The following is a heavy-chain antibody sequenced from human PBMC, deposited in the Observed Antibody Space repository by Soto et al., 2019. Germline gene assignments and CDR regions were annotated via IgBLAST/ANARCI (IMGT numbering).Heavy chain of an antibody. CDR2: ISSSGSTI. CDR3: ARDGVRASYCGGDCYYYYYYGMDV. V-gene: IGHV3-11*01. Sequence: GGSLRLSCAAPGFTFSDYYMSWIRQAPGKGLEWVSYISSSGSTIYYADSVKGRFTISRDNAKNSLYLQMNSLRAEDTAVYYCARDGVRASYCGGDCYYYYYYGMDVWGQGTTVTVSS. CDR1: GFTFSDYY. J-gene: IGHJ6*02. D-gene: IGHD2-21*02.